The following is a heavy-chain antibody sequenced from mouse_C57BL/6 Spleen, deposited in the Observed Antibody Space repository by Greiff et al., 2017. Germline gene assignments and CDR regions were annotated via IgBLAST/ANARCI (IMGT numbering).Heavy chain of an antibody. CDR1: GYTFTSYW. Sequence: QVQLQQPGAELVKPGASVKLSCKASGYTFTSYWMQWVKQRPGQGLEWIGEIDPSDSYTNYNQKFKGKATLTVDTSSSTAYMQLISLTSEDSAVYYDASRAYYSNPGAYWGQGTLVTVSA. CDR2: IDPSDSYT. J-gene: IGHJ3*01. CDR3: ASRAYYSNPGAY. V-gene: IGHV1-50*01. D-gene: IGHD2-5*01.